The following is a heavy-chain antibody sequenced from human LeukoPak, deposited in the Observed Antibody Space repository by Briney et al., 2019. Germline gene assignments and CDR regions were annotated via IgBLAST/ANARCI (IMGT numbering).Heavy chain of an antibody. J-gene: IGHJ3*02. CDR1: GFTYTRSA. CDR3: AAADYYDSSGYYPYAFHI. D-gene: IGHD3-22*01. Sequence: SVKLSCKASGFTYTRSAMQWVRQAHAQPLEWLGWIVVGSGNTNYVQTFQERVTITRDMSTSTAYMELSSLRSEDTAVYYCAAADYYDSSGYYPYAFHIWGQGTMVTVSS. V-gene: IGHV1-58*02. CDR2: IVVGSGNT.